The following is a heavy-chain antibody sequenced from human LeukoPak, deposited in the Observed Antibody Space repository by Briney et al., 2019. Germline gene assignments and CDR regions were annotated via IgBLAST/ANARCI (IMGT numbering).Heavy chain of an antibody. CDR2: ISSGSSTK. Sequence: GRSLRLSCAASGFTFNSYSMTWVRQAPGKGLEWVSYISSGSSTKYYADSVKGRFTISRDNAKNSLYLQMNSLRAEDTAVYYCARPPGDYWGQGTLVTVSS. J-gene: IGHJ4*02. CDR1: GFTFNSYS. V-gene: IGHV3-48*04. CDR3: ARPPGDY.